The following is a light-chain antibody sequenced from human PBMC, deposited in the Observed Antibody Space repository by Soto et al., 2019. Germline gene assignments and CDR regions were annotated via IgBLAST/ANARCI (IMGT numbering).Light chain of an antibody. Sequence: DIQMTQSPSSLSASVGDRVTITCQATQDISNLLNWFQQKPGKAPKLLIYDASNLETGVPSRFSGSGSGTDFTFTISSLQAEDIATYYCQQYENLPITVGQGTRLEI. V-gene: IGKV1-33*01. J-gene: IGKJ5*01. CDR3: QQYENLPIT. CDR2: DAS. CDR1: QDISNL.